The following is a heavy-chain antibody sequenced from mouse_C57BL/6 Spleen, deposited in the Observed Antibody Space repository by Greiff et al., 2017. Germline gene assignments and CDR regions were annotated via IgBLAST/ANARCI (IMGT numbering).Heavy chain of an antibody. CDR3: ARGVLRDYAMDY. V-gene: IGHV1-53*01. CDR2: INPSNGGT. D-gene: IGHD1-1*01. J-gene: IGHJ4*01. Sequence: QVQLQQPGTELVKPGASVKLSCKASGYTFTSYWMHWVKQRPGQGLEWIGNINPSNGGTNYNEKFKRKATLTVDKSSSTAYMQLSSLTSEDSAVYYCARGVLRDYAMDYWGQGTSVTVSS. CDR1: GYTFTSYW.